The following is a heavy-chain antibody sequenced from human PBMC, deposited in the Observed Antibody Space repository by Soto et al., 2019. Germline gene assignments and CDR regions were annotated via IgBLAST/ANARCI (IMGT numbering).Heavy chain of an antibody. V-gene: IGHV4-59*01. D-gene: IGHD2-21*02. CDR2: ILYSGIGGST. CDR1: GGSISSYY. Sequence: SETLSLTCSVSGGSISSYYWSWIRQPPGKGLEWIGYILYSGIGGSTNYNPSLKSRVIISVDTSKNQFSLKLTSVTAVDTAVYYCAKTALGWFDPWGQGTLVTVSS. CDR3: AKTALGWFDP. J-gene: IGHJ5*02.